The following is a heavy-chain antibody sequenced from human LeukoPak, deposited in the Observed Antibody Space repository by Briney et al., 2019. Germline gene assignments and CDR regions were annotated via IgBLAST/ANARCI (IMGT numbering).Heavy chain of an antibody. CDR2: ITSDGAAT. D-gene: IGHD3-16*01. CDR1: GFTFSSDW. J-gene: IGHJ3*02. Sequence: PGGSLRLSCAASGFTFSSDWIHWVRQAPGRGLMWVSHITSDGAATAYADSVKGRFTISRDNAKSTVYLEMNSLRVEDTAVYYCAKDREYSYVYDAFDIWGQGTLVTVSS. V-gene: IGHV3-74*01. CDR3: AKDREYSYVYDAFDI.